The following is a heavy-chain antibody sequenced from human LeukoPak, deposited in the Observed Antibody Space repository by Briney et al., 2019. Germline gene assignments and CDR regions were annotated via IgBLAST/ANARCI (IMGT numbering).Heavy chain of an antibody. CDR1: GGSISSGAYY. CDR3: ARSDSSGWYRHFDY. V-gene: IGHV4-31*03. J-gene: IGHJ4*02. CDR2: THYSGPT. Sequence: SETLSLTCTVSGGSISSGAYYWSWIRQHPGKGLEWIGYTHYSGPTYYNPSLKGRVTISADTSKNQFSLKLSSVTAADTAVYYCARSDSSGWYRHFDYWGQGTLVTVSS. D-gene: IGHD6-19*01.